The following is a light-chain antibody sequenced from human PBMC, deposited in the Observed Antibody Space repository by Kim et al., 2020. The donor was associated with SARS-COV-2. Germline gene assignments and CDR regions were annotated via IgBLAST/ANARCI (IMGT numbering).Light chain of an antibody. J-gene: IGKJ5*01. CDR1: ETIDNNY. Sequence: SQGETATLSCRASETIDNNYLAWYQQKPGQAPRLLIYGASSRATGIPDRFRGSGSGTDFTLTISRLEPEDFAVFFCQQYTSSPITFGQGTRLEIK. CDR2: GAS. CDR3: QQYTSSPIT. V-gene: IGKV3-20*01.